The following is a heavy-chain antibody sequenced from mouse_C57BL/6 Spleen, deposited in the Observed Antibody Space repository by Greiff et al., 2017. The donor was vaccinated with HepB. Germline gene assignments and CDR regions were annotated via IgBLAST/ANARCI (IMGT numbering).Heavy chain of an antibody. V-gene: IGHV5-9-1*02. Sequence: VQLKESGEGLVKPGGSLKLSCAASGFTFSSYAMSWVRQTPEKRLEWVAYISSGGDYIYYADTVKGRFTISRDNARNTLYLQMSSLKSEDTAMYYCTRESLTGYFDYWGQGTTLTVSS. CDR2: ISSGGDYI. CDR3: TRESLTGYFDY. J-gene: IGHJ2*01. D-gene: IGHD4-1*01. CDR1: GFTFSSYA.